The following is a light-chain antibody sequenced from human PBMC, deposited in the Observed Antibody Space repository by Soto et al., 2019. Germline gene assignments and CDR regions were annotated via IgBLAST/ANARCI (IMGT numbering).Light chain of an antibody. CDR1: QPISSW. V-gene: IGKV1-12*01. CDR3: QQGYNFPLA. CDR2: PAS. J-gene: IGKJ1*01. Sequence: DIQMTQSPSSISASVGDRVTITCRASQPISSWLAWYQQVPGQAPYLLIYPASTLQSGVQSRFSGSGSGTDFTLTINSLQPEDFATYYCQQGYNFPLAFGQGTRVEI.